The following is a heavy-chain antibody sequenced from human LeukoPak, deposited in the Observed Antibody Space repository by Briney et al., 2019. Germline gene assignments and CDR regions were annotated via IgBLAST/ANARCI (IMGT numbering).Heavy chain of an antibody. CDR1: GFTFSSFG. J-gene: IGHJ6*02. CDR2: ISGSGGST. V-gene: IGHV3-23*01. CDR3: AGGPGVYYYGMDV. Sequence: GGSLRLSCAASGFTFSSFGLSWVRQAPGKGLEWVSAISGSGGSTYYADSVKGRFTISRDNSKNTLYLQMNSLRAEDTALYYCAGGPGVYYYGMDVWGPGTSVTVSS.